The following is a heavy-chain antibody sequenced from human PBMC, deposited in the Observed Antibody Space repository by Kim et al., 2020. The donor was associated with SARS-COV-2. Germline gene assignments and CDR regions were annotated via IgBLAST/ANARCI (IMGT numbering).Heavy chain of an antibody. V-gene: IGHV3-7*01. CDR2: K. J-gene: IGHJ4*02. D-gene: IGHD6-13*01. Sequence: KYYGASVKGRFPISRDTAKNSRYRQMNSLRAEDTAVYYCARVGSSSWYFDYWGQGTLVTVSS. CDR3: ARVGSSSWYFDY.